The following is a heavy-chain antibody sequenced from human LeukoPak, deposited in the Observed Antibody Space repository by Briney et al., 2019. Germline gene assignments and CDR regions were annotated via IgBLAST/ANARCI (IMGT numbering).Heavy chain of an antibody. CDR2: IYSSGNT. V-gene: IGHV4-4*07. CDR3: ARGRGYCDSCTNGFDA. J-gene: IGHJ5*02. CDR1: GGSISSDY. Sequence: PSETLSLTCTVSGGSISSDYWSWIRQPAGKGLEWIGRIYSSGNTNYNPSLESRVTMSLDTSKNQFSLRLISVTAADTAVYFCARGRGYCDSCTNGFDAWGQGTLVTVSS. D-gene: IGHD3-22*01.